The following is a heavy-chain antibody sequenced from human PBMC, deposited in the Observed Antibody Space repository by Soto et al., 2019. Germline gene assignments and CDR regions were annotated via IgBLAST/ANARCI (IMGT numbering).Heavy chain of an antibody. D-gene: IGHD3-10*01. CDR1: GGSISSSNW. Sequence: QVQLQESGPGLVKPSGTLSLTCAVSGGSISSSNWLSWVRQPPGKGLEWIGEIYHSGSTNYNPSLKTRVTLSVNKSKNHFSLKLSSVTAADTAVYYCARASYYYGSGSSSFDYWGQGTLVTVSS. CDR3: ARASYYYGSGSSSFDY. CDR2: IYHSGST. J-gene: IGHJ4*02. V-gene: IGHV4-4*02.